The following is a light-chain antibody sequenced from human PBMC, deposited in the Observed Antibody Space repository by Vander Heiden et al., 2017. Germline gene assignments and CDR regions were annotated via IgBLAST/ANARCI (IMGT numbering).Light chain of an antibody. J-gene: IGKJ5*01. V-gene: IGKV4-1*01. CDR1: QSVLSSSNNKNY. Sequence: DIVMTQSPASLAVSLGATATINCKSSQSVLSSSNNKNYLAWYRQKPGQPPELLIYVASTRESGVPDLFSGGGSGTDFTLTISSLHAEDVAVYYWQQYYSTLTFGQGTRLEIK. CDR3: QQYYSTLT. CDR2: VAS.